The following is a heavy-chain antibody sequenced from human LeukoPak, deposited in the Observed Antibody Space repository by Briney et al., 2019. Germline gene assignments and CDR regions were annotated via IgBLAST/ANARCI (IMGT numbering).Heavy chain of an antibody. D-gene: IGHD4-17*01. V-gene: IGHV3-11*03. CDR1: GFTFSDYY. J-gene: IGHJ4*02. CDR2: ISSSSGYT. Sequence: GGSLRLSCAASGFTFSDYYMSWIRQAPGKGLEWVSYISSSSGYTNYADSVKGRFTISRDNAKNSLYLQMNSLRAEDTAVYYCARNYGDYANPGFDYWGQGTLVTVSS. CDR3: ARNYGDYANPGFDY.